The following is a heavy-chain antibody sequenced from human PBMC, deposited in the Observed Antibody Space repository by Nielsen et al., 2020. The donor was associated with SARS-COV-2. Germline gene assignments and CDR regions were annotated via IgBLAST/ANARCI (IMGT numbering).Heavy chain of an antibody. CDR2: IYYSGST. CDR3: ARTHDYSNYDY. CDR1: GGSISSYY. Sequence: GSLRLSCTVSGGSISSYYWSWIRQPPGKGLEWIGYIYYSGSTNYNPSLKSRVTISVDTSKNQFSLKLSSVTAADTAVYYCARTHDYSNYDYWGQGTLVTVSS. V-gene: IGHV4-59*01. D-gene: IGHD4-11*01. J-gene: IGHJ4*02.